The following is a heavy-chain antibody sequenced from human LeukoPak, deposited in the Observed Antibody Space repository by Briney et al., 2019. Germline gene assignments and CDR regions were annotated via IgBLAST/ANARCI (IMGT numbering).Heavy chain of an antibody. CDR2: INHSGSS. CDR3: ARDRGEQLPLWGWFDP. D-gene: IGHD6-13*01. CDR1: GGSFSNYY. V-gene: IGHV4-34*01. Sequence: SETLSLTCAVYGGSFSNYYWSWIRQPPGKELEWIGEINHSGSSNYNPSLKSRVTISVDTSKNQFSLNLSSVTAADTAVYYCARDRGEQLPLWGWFDPWGQGTLVTVSS. J-gene: IGHJ5*02.